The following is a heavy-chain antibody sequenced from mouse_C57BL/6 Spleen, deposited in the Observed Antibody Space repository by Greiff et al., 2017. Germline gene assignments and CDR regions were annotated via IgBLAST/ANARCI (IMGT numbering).Heavy chain of an antibody. Sequence: QVQLQQSGPELVKPGASVKISCKASGYSFTSYYIHWVKQRPGQGLEWIGWIYPGSGNTKYNEKFKGKATLTADTSSSTAYMQLSSLTSEDSAVYYCARNYGSTLFDYWGQGTTLTVSS. D-gene: IGHD1-1*01. CDR1: GYSFTSYY. CDR2: IYPGSGNT. V-gene: IGHV1-66*01. CDR3: ARNYGSTLFDY. J-gene: IGHJ2*01.